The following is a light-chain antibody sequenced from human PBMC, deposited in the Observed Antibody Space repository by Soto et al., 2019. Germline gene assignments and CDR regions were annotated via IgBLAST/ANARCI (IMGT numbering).Light chain of an antibody. V-gene: IGKV3-11*01. CDR1: QSVSRY. J-gene: IGKJ4*01. Sequence: EIVLTQSPATLSLSPGERATLSCRASQSVSRYLAWYQQKPGQAPRLLIYDASTWATGIPARFSGSGSGTDFTLTISSLEPDDFAVYYCEQRSDLPLTFGGGTKVEIK. CDR2: DAS. CDR3: EQRSDLPLT.